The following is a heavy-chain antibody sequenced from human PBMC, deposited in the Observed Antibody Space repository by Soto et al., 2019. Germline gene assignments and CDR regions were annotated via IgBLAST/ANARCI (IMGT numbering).Heavy chain of an antibody. D-gene: IGHD5-18*01. Sequence: ASVKVSCKASGYNFRNFGITWVRQASGLGLEWLGWISGYNGRTSSARNFRDRVVLTTDTATNTAYMELRSLTSDDTAIYYCAREGYSSGFDAFDSWGQGTQVTV. J-gene: IGHJ3*01. CDR3: AREGYSSGFDAFDS. V-gene: IGHV1-18*01. CDR2: ISGYNGRT. CDR1: GYNFRNFG.